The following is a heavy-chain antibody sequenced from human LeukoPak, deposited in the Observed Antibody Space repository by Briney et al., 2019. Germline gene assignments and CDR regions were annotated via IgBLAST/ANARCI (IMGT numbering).Heavy chain of an antibody. D-gene: IGHD3-9*01. CDR1: GGSVSSSRYY. CDR2: IYYTGTT. Sequence: SETLSLTCPVSGGSVSSSRYYWGWNRQPPGKGLEWIGSIYYTGTTYYNPSHKSRVTISVDASKDQISLKLISVPAADTAVYFCARHKSFDYLSPIDSWGQGTLVPLSS. J-gene: IGHJ4*02. CDR3: ARHKSFDYLSPIDS. V-gene: IGHV4-39*01.